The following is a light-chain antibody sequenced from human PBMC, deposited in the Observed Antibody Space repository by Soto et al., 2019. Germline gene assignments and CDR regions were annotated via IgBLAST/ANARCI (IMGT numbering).Light chain of an antibody. CDR3: SSFTTSRAYV. V-gene: IGLV2-14*01. CDR1: SSDIGAYNY. Sequence: QSVLTHPASVSWSPGQSITISCTGTSSDIGAYNYVSWYQQQSGKAPKLLIHEVSNRPSGVSNRFSGSKSGNTASLTISGLQAEDEADYYCSSFTTSRAYVFGIGTKVTVL. J-gene: IGLJ1*01. CDR2: EVS.